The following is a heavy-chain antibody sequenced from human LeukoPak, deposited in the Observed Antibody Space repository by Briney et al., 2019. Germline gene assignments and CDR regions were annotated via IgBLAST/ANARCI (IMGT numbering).Heavy chain of an antibody. CDR1: GGSISSGGYS. J-gene: IGHJ5*02. D-gene: IGHD1-26*01. Sequence: SETLSLTCAVSGGSISSGGYSWSWIRQPPGKGLEWIGYIYYTGSTSYNPSLKSRATMSLDASKNQFSLELNSVTPADTAVYYCARGGNYWPQWWFDPWGRGALVSVSS. CDR2: IYYTGST. V-gene: IGHV4-61*08. CDR3: ARGGNYWPQWWFDP.